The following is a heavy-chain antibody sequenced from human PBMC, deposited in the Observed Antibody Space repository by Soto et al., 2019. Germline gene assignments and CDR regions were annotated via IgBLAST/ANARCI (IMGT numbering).Heavy chain of an antibody. CDR2: ISYDGSNK. CDR3: ERVGVDKVATN. J-gene: IGHJ4*02. Sequence: QVQLVESGGGVVQPGRSLRLSCAASGFTFSSYAMHWVRQAPGKGLEWVAVISYDGSNKYYEDSVKCRFTISRDNSKITMDLQMNSLRADDTAVYYCERVGVDKVATNWGQGTLVTVSS. D-gene: IGHD5-12*01. V-gene: IGHV3-30-3*01. CDR1: GFTFSSYA.